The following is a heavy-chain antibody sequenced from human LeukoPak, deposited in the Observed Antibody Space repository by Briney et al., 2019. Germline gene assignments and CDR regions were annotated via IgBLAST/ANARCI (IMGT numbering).Heavy chain of an antibody. J-gene: IGHJ4*02. Sequence: SETLSLTCTVSGGSLSSYYWSWIRQPPGKGLEWIGYIYYSGSTNYNPSLKSRVTISVDTSKNQFSLKLSSVTAADTAVYYYALGYCSGGSCYGFDYWGQGTLVTVSS. CDR3: ALGYCSGGSCYGFDY. D-gene: IGHD2-15*01. V-gene: IGHV4-59*01. CDR2: IYYSGST. CDR1: GGSLSSYY.